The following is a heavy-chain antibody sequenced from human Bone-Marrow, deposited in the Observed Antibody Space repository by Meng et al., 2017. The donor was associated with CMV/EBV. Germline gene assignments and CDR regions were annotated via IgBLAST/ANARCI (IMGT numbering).Heavy chain of an antibody. CDR1: GGSISSSSYY. Sequence: ESLKISCTVSGGSISSSSYYWGWIRQPPGKGLEWIGSIYYSGSTNYNPSLKSRVTISVDTSKNQFSLKLSSVTAADTAVYYCARDLWVPAAIPNYYYYYGMDVWGQGTTVTVSS. CDR2: IYYSGST. D-gene: IGHD2-2*02. V-gene: IGHV4-39*07. CDR3: ARDLWVPAAIPNYYYYYGMDV. J-gene: IGHJ6*02.